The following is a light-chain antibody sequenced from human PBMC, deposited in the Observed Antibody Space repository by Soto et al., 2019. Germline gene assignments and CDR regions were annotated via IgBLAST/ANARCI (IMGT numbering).Light chain of an antibody. Sequence: NFMLTQPHSVSESPGKTVTISFTRSSGSIAGNYVQWYQQRPGSAPTTVIYEDNRRPSGVPDRFSGSIDSSSKSASLTISGLKTEDEADYYCQSYDDRNLYVFGTGTKVTVL. V-gene: IGLV6-57*04. CDR3: QSYDDRNLYV. CDR1: SGSIAGNY. J-gene: IGLJ1*01. CDR2: EDN.